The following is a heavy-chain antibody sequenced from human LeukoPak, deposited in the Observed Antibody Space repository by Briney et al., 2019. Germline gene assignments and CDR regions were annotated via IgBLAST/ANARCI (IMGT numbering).Heavy chain of an antibody. Sequence: PGGSLRLSCAASGFTFSSYAMSWVRRAPGKGLEWVSVYSGGSTYYADSVKGRFTISRDNSKNTLYLQMNSLRAEDTAVYYCASSRWELAPHDYWGQGTLVTVSS. D-gene: IGHD1-26*01. CDR2: YSGGST. V-gene: IGHV3-66*01. CDR1: GFTFSSYA. J-gene: IGHJ4*02. CDR3: ASSRWELAPHDY.